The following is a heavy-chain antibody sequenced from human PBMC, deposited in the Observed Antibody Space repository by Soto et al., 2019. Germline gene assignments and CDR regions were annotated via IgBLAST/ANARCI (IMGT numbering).Heavy chain of an antibody. V-gene: IGHV3-30*18. CDR1: GFTFSSYG. J-gene: IGHJ6*02. Sequence: QVQLVESGGGVVQPGMSLRLSCAAPGFTFSSYGMNWVRQAPGKGLEWVAVISYDGSNKYYADSVKGRFTISRDSSKNMLYLQMNSLRAEDTAVYYCAKEDSSSWHYYYGMDVWGQGTTVTVSS. D-gene: IGHD6-13*01. CDR2: ISYDGSNK. CDR3: AKEDSSSWHYYYGMDV.